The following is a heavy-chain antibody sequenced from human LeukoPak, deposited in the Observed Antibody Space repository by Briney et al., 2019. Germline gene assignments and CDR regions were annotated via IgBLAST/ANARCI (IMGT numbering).Heavy chain of an antibody. CDR2: ISYDGSNK. CDR1: GFTFSSYG. Sequence: GGSLRLSCAASGFTFSSYGMHWVRQAPGKGLEWVAVISYDGSNKYYADSVKGRFTISRDNSKNTLYLQMNSLRAEDTAVYYCAKDVALRGYDYVWGSYRPFDYWGQGTPVTVSS. J-gene: IGHJ4*02. D-gene: IGHD3-16*02. V-gene: IGHV3-30*18. CDR3: AKDVALRGYDYVWGSYRPFDY.